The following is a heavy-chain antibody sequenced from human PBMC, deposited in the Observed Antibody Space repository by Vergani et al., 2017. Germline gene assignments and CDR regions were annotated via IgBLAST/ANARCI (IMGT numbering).Heavy chain of an antibody. CDR1: GGSISSYY. D-gene: IGHD6-19*01. CDR3: ARDSRGGSGWPYYYYYYGMDV. Sequence: QVQLQESGPGLVKPSETLSLTCTVSGGSISSYYWSWIRQPPGKGLEWIGYIYYSGSTNYNPSLKIRVTISVDTSKNQFSLKLSSVTAADTAVYYCARDSRGGSGWPYYYYYYGMDVWGQGTTVTVSS. CDR2: IYYSGST. V-gene: IGHV4-59*01. J-gene: IGHJ6*02.